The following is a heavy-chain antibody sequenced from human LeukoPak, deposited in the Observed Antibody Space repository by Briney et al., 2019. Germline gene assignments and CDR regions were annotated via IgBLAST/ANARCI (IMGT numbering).Heavy chain of an antibody. CDR3: AVCTRTRVFDY. V-gene: IGHV3-23*01. CDR1: GFTFSSHS. Sequence: GGSLRLSCAASGFTFSSHSMNWVRQAPGKGLEWVSAISGSGGSTYYADSVKGRFTISRDNSKNTLHLQMNSLRAEDTAVYYCAVCTRTRVFDYWGQGTLVTVSS. CDR2: ISGSGGST. D-gene: IGHD1-14*01. J-gene: IGHJ4*02.